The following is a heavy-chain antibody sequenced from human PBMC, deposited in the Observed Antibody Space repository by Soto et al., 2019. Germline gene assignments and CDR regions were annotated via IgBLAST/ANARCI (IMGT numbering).Heavy chain of an antibody. CDR3: GRGRSGQIVVFY. Sequence: ASVKVSCKASGYTFTGHYIHWVRQAPEQGPEWMGEIGPESGATRYAQKFQGRVTMTRDMSITTVYMELNNLSPDDTAVYYCGRGRSGQIVVFYWGQGTPVTSPQ. J-gene: IGHJ4*02. CDR1: GYTFTGHY. D-gene: IGHD5-12*01. CDR2: IGPESGAT. V-gene: IGHV1-2*02.